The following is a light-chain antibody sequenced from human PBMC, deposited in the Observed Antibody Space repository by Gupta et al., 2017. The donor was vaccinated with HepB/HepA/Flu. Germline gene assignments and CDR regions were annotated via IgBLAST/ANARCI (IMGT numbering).Light chain of an antibody. Sequence: EIVLTQSPTTLSLSPGERATLSCRASQSVSSYLAWYQQKPGQAPRLLIYDASNRATGNPARFSGNGCGIFCTLTISIREPEDFALYYCQRRSNWPPCTFGHGTKVDIK. CDR1: QSVSSY. CDR3: QRRSNWPPCT. V-gene: IGKV3-11*01. J-gene: IGKJ3*01. CDR2: DAS.